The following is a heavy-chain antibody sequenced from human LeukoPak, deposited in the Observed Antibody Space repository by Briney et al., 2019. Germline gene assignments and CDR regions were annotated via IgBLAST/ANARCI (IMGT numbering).Heavy chain of an antibody. V-gene: IGHV3-15*07. D-gene: IGHD1-1*01. CDR2: IKSQYDGGTT. CDR1: GLTLRNIF. CDR3: SCGANFYFDL. Sequence: GGSLRLSCAVSGLTLRNIFLNWVRQAPGKGPEWVGRIKSQYDGGTTDYAAPVKGRFSISRDDSKNSLFLQMNSLEAEDTAVYYCSCGANFYFDLWGRGTLVTVSS. J-gene: IGHJ2*01.